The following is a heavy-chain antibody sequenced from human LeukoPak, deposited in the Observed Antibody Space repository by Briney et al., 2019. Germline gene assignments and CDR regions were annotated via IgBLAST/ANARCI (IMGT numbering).Heavy chain of an antibody. CDR3: ARSTVVILDY. CDR1: GGFVSRES. J-gene: IGHJ4*02. Sequence: PSETLSLTCTVSGGFVSRESWTWIRQFPDKRLEWIGYISHSGASDYNPSLKSRVTISVDRSKNQFSLKLSSVTAADTAVYYCARSTVVILDYWGQGTLVTVSP. V-gene: IGHV4-59*02. CDR2: ISHSGAS. D-gene: IGHD4-23*01.